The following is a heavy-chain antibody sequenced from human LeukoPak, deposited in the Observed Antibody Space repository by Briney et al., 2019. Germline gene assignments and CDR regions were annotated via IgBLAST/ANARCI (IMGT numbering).Heavy chain of an antibody. V-gene: IGHV4-34*01. J-gene: IGHJ4*02. Sequence: SETLSLTCAVYGESFSGYYWSWIRQPPGKGLEWIGEINHSGSTNYNPSLKSRVTISVDTSKNQFSLKLSSVTAADTAVYYCARAQYGDYEDYWGQGTLVTVSS. CDR2: INHSGST. CDR3: ARAQYGDYEDY. CDR1: GESFSGYY. D-gene: IGHD4-17*01.